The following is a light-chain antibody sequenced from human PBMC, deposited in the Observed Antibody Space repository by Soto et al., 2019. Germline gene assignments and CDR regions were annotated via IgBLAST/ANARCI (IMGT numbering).Light chain of an antibody. Sequence: DIQMTQSPSTLSASVGERVTITCRASQSISSWLAWYQQKPGKAPTLLIYKASSLESGVTSRFSGSGSGTEFTLTISSLQPDDVATYYCQQYNSYSWTFGQGTKVEIK. V-gene: IGKV1-5*03. CDR1: QSISSW. CDR3: QQYNSYSWT. CDR2: KAS. J-gene: IGKJ1*01.